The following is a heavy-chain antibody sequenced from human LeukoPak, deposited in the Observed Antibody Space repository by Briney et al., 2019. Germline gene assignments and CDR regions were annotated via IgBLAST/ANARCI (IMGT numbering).Heavy chain of an antibody. CDR1: GGSFSGYY. V-gene: IGHV4-34*01. J-gene: IGHJ4*02. Sequence: SETLSLTCAVYGGSFSGYYWSWIRQPPGKGLEWIGEINHSGSTNYNPSLKSRVTISVDTSKNQFSLKLSSVTAADTAVYYCARGGYCNSTSCYWHLFDYWGQGTLVTVSS. D-gene: IGHD2-2*03. CDR2: INHSGST. CDR3: ARGGYCNSTSCYWHLFDY.